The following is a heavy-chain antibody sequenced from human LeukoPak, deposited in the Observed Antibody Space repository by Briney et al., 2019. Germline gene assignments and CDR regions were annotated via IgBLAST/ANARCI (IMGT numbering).Heavy chain of an antibody. CDR2: INHSGST. Sequence: SETLSLTCAVYGGSFSGYYWSWIRQPPGKGLEWIGEINHSGSTNYNPSLKSRVTISVDTSKNQFSLKLSSVTAADTAVYYCARGGKQLASPDWYFDLWGRGTLVTVSS. CDR1: GGSFSGYY. V-gene: IGHV4-34*01. J-gene: IGHJ2*01. CDR3: ARGGKQLASPDWYFDL. D-gene: IGHD6-6*01.